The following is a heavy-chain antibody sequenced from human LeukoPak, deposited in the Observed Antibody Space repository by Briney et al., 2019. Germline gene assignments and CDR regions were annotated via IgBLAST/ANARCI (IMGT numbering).Heavy chain of an antibody. J-gene: IGHJ6*03. Sequence: PGGSLRLSCAASGFTFSSYWMSWVRQAPGKGLEWVANIKQDGSEKYYVDSVKGRFTISRDNAKNSLYLQMNSLRAEDTAAYYCARGEGYYGSGSYYYMDVWGKGTTVTVSS. D-gene: IGHD3-10*01. V-gene: IGHV3-7*01. CDR1: GFTFSSYW. CDR2: IKQDGSEK. CDR3: ARGEGYYGSGSYYYMDV.